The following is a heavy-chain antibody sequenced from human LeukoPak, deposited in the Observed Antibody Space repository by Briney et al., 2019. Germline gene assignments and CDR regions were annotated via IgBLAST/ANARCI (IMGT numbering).Heavy chain of an antibody. CDR3: ARLLAVAGTYGFDY. V-gene: IGHV4-4*02. CDR1: GGSISSSNW. J-gene: IGHJ4*02. CDR2: IYHSGST. D-gene: IGHD6-19*01. Sequence: SETLSLTCAVSGGSISSSNWWSWVRQPPGKGLEWIGEIYHSGSTNYNPSLKSRVTISVDKSKNQFSLKLSSVTAADTAVYYCARLLAVAGTYGFDYWGQGTLVTVSS.